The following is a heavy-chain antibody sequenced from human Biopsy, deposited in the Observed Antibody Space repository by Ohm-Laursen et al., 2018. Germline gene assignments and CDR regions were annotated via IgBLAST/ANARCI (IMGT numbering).Heavy chain of an antibody. CDR2: IIPMFGTA. CDR1: GGTFINYA. Sequence: SVKVSCKASGGTFINYAISWVRQAPGQGLKWMGGIIPMFGTANYAQMFQGRVTMTEDTSTDTAYMELSSLRSEDTAVYYYAADINVWNVNYWGQGTQVTVSS. V-gene: IGHV1-69*06. CDR3: AADINVWNVNY. D-gene: IGHD1-1*01. J-gene: IGHJ4*02.